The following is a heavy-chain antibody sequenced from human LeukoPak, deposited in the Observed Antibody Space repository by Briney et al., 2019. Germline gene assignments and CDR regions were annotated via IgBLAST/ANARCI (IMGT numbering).Heavy chain of an antibody. CDR3: ARDLSWYFFDY. V-gene: IGHV3-30*03. Sequence: PGGSLRLSCAASGFTFSSYSMNWVRQAPGKGLEWVAVVSYDGSSKYYADSVKGRFTISRDNSKNTVYLQMNSLRAEDTAVYYCARDLSWYFFDYWGQGTLVTVSS. CDR2: VSYDGSSK. D-gene: IGHD6-13*01. J-gene: IGHJ4*02. CDR1: GFTFSSYS.